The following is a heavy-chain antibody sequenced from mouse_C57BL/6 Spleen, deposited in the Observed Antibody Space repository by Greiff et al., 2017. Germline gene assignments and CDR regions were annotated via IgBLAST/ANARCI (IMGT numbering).Heavy chain of an antibody. Sequence: EVKVVESGEGLVKPGGSLKLSCAASGFTFSSYAMSWVRQTPEKRLEWVAYISSGGDYIYYADTVKGRFTISRDNARNTLYLQMSSLKSEDTAMYYCTRAGPYYAMDYWGQGTSVTVSS. CDR2: ISSGGDYI. CDR3: TRAGPYYAMDY. CDR1: GFTFSSYA. V-gene: IGHV5-9-1*02. J-gene: IGHJ4*01.